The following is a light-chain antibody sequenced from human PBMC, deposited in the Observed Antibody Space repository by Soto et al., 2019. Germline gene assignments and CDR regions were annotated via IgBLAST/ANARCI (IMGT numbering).Light chain of an antibody. CDR3: QQYNTYSPLT. CDR1: QSISSW. V-gene: IGKV1-5*01. CDR2: DAS. Sequence: DIQMTQSPSTLSASVGDRVTITCRASQSISSWLAWYQQKPEKAPKLLIYDASSLESGVPSRFSGSGSGTEFTLTLSSLQPDDFATYYCQQYNTYSPLTFGGGTKVDIK. J-gene: IGKJ4*01.